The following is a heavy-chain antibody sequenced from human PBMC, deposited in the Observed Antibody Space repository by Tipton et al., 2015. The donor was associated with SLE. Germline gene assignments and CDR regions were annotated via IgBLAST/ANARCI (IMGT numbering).Heavy chain of an antibody. CDR1: GGSFSSYY. CDR2: IYTSGST. V-gene: IGHV4-59*10. Sequence: TLSLTCAVYGGSFSSYYWSWIRQPAGKRLEWIGRIYTSGSTNYNPSLKSRVTMSVDTSKNQFSLKLSSVTAADTAVYYCARVGYGDYQSAFDIWGQRTMVTVSS. CDR3: ARVGYGDYQSAFDI. D-gene: IGHD4-17*01. J-gene: IGHJ3*02.